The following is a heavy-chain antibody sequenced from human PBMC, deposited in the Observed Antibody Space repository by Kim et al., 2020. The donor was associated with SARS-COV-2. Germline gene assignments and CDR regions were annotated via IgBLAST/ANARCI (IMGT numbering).Heavy chain of an antibody. CDR2: ISSDGGT. V-gene: IGHV3-13*01. J-gene: IGHJ2*01. Sequence: GGSLRLSCAASGFTFSSYCMHWVRQATGKGLEWVSAISSDGGTYYSGASVDGFIITSGDDANTSHFLQISMRAGDAAVLYYCAGRWYYGLW. CDR1: GFTFSSYC. CDR3: AGRWYYGL.